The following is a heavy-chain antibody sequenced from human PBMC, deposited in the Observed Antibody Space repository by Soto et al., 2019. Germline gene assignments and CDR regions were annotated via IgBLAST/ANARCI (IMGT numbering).Heavy chain of an antibody. J-gene: IGHJ6*02. Sequence: GASVQVSCKGTGYIFSDYYIQWVRQAPGQGLEWMGWINPYNGGANFAQEFQGRVTMTRDTSLSIVYMEVTRLTYDDTAVYYCARDNYNYSGMDVLGQGTTVTVSS. CDR1: GYIFSDYY. CDR3: ARDNYNYSGMDV. CDR2: INPYNGGA. V-gene: IGHV1-2*02.